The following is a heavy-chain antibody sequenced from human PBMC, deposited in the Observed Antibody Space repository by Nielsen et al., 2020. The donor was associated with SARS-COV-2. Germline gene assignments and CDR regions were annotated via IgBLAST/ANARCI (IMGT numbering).Heavy chain of an antibody. CDR2: TSAYNGNT. Sequence: ASVKVSCKASGYTFTSYGISWVRQAPGQGLEWMGWTSAYNGNTNYAQKLQGRVTMTTDTSTSTAYMELRSLRSDDTAVYYCARDVNMITFGGVMYYFDYWGQGTLVTVSS. D-gene: IGHD3-16*01. CDR3: ARDVNMITFGGVMYYFDY. CDR1: GYTFTSYG. J-gene: IGHJ4*02. V-gene: IGHV1-18*01.